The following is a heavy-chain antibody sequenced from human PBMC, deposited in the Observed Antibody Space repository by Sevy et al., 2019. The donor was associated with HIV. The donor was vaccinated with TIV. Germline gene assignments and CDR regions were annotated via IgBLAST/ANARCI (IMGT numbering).Heavy chain of an antibody. J-gene: IGHJ4*02. V-gene: IGHV3-66*01. D-gene: IGHD3-22*01. Sequence: GGSLRLSCAASGFTVSSNYMSWVRPAPGKGLEWVSVIYSGGSTYYADSVKGRFTISRDNSKNTLYLQMNSLRAEDTAVYYCARGSFTYYYDSSGYYFDYWGQGTLVTVSS. CDR3: ARGSFTYYYDSSGYYFDY. CDR1: GFTVSSNY. CDR2: IYSGGST.